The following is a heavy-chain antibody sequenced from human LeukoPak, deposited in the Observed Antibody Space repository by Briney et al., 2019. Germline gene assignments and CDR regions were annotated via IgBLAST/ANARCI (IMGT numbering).Heavy chain of an antibody. CDR2: IKFDGSEK. Sequence: PGGSLRLSCAASGFTFINYWMSWVRQAPGKGLEWVANIKFDGSEKYYVDSVKGRFTISRDNAKNSLYLQMNRLKAGGTAVYYCAGDWDYRGQGTLVTVSS. J-gene: IGHJ4*02. CDR3: AGDWDY. V-gene: IGHV3-7*03. CDR1: GFTFINYW.